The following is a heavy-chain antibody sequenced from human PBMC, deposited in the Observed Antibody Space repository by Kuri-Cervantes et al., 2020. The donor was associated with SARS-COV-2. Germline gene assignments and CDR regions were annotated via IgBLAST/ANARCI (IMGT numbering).Heavy chain of an antibody. V-gene: IGHV1-69*06. Sequence: SVKVSCKASGGTFSRFAVSWLRQAPGQGLEWMGRIIPIFGTADHAQKFQGRVTITADKSSNSVYMELRGLRFEDTAVYYCASLSDSNPSEGELQNWYFDLWGRGTQVTVSS. CDR2: IIPIFGTA. CDR1: GGTFSRFA. J-gene: IGHJ2*01. D-gene: IGHD2-21*01. CDR3: ASLSDSNPSEGELQNWYFDL.